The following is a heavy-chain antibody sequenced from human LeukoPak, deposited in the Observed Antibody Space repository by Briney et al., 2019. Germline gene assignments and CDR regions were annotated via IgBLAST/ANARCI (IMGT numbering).Heavy chain of an antibody. CDR3: ARGSIAAAERYFDY. D-gene: IGHD6-13*01. CDR1: GGSISSGGYY. CDR2: INYSGST. Sequence: SQTLSLTCTVSGGSISSGGYYWSWIRQHPGKGLEWIGYINYSGSTYYNPSLKSRVTISVDTSKNQFSLKLSSVTAADTAVYYCARGSIAAAERYFDYWGQGTLVTVSS. J-gene: IGHJ4*02. V-gene: IGHV4-31*03.